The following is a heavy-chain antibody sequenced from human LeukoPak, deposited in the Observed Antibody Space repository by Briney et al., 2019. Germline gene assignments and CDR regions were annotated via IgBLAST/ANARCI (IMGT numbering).Heavy chain of an antibody. Sequence: ASVKVSCKASGGTFSGYYMHWVRQAPGQGLEWMGWINPNSGGTNYAQKFQGRVTMTRDTSISAAYMELSRLRSDDTAVYYCASNWNYDEAFDIWGQGTMVTVSS. CDR3: ASNWNYDEAFDI. V-gene: IGHV1-2*02. CDR2: INPNSGGT. D-gene: IGHD1-7*01. J-gene: IGHJ3*02. CDR1: GGTFSGYY.